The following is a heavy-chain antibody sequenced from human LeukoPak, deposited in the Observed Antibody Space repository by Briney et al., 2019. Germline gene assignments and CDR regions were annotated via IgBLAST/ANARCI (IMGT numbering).Heavy chain of an antibody. Sequence: GGSLRLSCAASGFTFSNYVMSWVRQAPGKGLEWVSSISSSSSYIYYADSVKGRFTISRDNAKNSLYLQMNSLRAEDTAVYYCARDKGHYYDSSGYYYPEDYFDYWGQGTLVTVSS. V-gene: IGHV3-21*01. CDR1: GFTFSNYV. J-gene: IGHJ4*02. CDR3: ARDKGHYYDSSGYYYPEDYFDY. CDR2: ISSSSSYI. D-gene: IGHD3-22*01.